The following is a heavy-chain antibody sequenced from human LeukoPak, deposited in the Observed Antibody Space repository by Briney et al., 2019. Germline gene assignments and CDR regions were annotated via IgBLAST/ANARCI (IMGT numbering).Heavy chain of an antibody. D-gene: IGHD2-15*01. V-gene: IGHV4-34*01. CDR3: ARGARIVYYYYYYMDV. CDR1: GGSFSGYY. J-gene: IGHJ6*03. Sequence: SETLSLTCAVYGGSFSGYYWSWIRQPPGKGLEWIGEINRSGSTNYNPSLKSRVTISVDTSKNQFSLKLSSVTAADTAVYYCARGARIVYYYYYYMDVWGKGTTVTVSS. CDR2: INRSGST.